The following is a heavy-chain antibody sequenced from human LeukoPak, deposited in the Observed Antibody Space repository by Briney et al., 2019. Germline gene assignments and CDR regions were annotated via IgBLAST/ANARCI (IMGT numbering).Heavy chain of an antibody. V-gene: IGHV3-13*01. CDR2: IGPAGDT. Sequence: GGSLRLSCAASGYTFSSHDMHWVRQATGKGLEWVSAIGPAGDTYYSDSVKGRFTISRENAKNSLYLQMNSLRAGDTAVYYCARVSPHQYGSGVIDYWGQGTLVTVSS. J-gene: IGHJ4*02. CDR3: ARVSPHQYGSGVIDY. D-gene: IGHD3-10*01. CDR1: GYTFSSHD.